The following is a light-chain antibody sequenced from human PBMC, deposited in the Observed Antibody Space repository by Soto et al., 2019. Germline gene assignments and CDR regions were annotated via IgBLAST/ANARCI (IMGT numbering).Light chain of an antibody. V-gene: IGKV3-20*01. CDR1: QSVTSSY. J-gene: IGKJ1*01. CDR3: QQYGSSRT. Sequence: EIVLTQSPGTLSLSPGERATLSCRASQSVTSSYLGWYQQKPGQVPRLLIYDVSSRAPGIPDRFSGSGSGTDFTLTISILEPEDFAVYYCQQYGSSRTFGQGTMVEIK. CDR2: DVS.